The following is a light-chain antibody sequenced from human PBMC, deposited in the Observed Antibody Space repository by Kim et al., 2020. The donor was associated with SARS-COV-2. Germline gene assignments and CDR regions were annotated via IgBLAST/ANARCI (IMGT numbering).Light chain of an antibody. J-gene: IGLJ1*01. CDR1: SSDGGGYNY. Sequence: GQSVTISCTGTSSDGGGYNYVSWYQQHPGKAPKLMIYEVSKRPSGVPDRFSGSKSGNTASLTVSGLQAEDEADYYCSSYAGSNNVFGTGTKVTVL. CDR2: EVS. V-gene: IGLV2-8*01. CDR3: SSYAGSNNV.